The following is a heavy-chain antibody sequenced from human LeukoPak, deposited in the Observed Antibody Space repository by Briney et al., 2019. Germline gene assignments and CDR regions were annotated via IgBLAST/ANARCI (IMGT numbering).Heavy chain of an antibody. CDR3: ASSRGSSGRNDAFDI. CDR2: IYYGGST. J-gene: IGHJ3*02. V-gene: IGHV4-59*01. Sequence: SETLSLTCTVSGGSISSYYWSWIRQPPGKGLEWVGYIYYGGSTNYNPSLKSRVTISVDTSKNQFSLKLSSVTAADTAVYYCASSRGSSGRNDAFDIWGQGTMVTVSS. CDR1: GGSISSYY. D-gene: IGHD3-16*01.